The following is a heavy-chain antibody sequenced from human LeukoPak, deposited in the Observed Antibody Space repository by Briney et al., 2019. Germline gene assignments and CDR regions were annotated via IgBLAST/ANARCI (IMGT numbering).Heavy chain of an antibody. CDR2: MNPKSGYA. V-gene: IGHV1-8*01. CDR3: ARTNGDLDY. J-gene: IGHJ4*02. CDR1: GYPFINYD. Sequence: GASVKVSCKTFGYPFINYDINWVRQATGHRLEWVGWMNPKSGYAGSAQKFQGRVTMTRDTSISTAYMELRSLTSEDTAVYYCARTNGDLDYWGQGTLLTVSS.